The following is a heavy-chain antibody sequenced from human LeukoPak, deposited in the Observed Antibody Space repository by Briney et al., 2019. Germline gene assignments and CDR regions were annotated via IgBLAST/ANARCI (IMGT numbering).Heavy chain of an antibody. D-gene: IGHD4-17*01. Sequence: AASVKGSCKASGYTFTSYYMNWVRQAPGQGLEWMGKINPSDGSTDYAQKFQGRVTMTSDTSTSTVYMELSSLRSEDTAVYYCARGWWGTDYGWTNWFDPWGQGTLVTVSS. CDR2: INPSDGST. CDR3: ARGWWGTDYGWTNWFDP. CDR1: GYTFTSYY. V-gene: IGHV1-46*01. J-gene: IGHJ5*02.